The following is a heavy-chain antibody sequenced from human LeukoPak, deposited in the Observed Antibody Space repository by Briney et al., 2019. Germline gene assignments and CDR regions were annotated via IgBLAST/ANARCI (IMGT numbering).Heavy chain of an antibody. Sequence: GGSLRLSCAASGFTFSSYAMHWVRQAPGKGLEWVAVISYDGSNKYYADSVKGRFTISRDNSKNTLYLQMNSLRAEDTAVYYCARETRAAFDPWGRGTLVTVSS. CDR1: GFTFSSYA. CDR3: ARETRAAFDP. J-gene: IGHJ5*02. D-gene: IGHD2-15*01. V-gene: IGHV3-30*04. CDR2: ISYDGSNK.